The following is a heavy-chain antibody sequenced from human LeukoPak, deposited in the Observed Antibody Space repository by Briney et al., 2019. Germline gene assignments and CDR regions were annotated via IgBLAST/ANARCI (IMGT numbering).Heavy chain of an antibody. CDR2: INSDGSST. CDR3: ARAGYYDILTGYPRHDAFDI. J-gene: IGHJ3*02. Sequence: GGSLRLSCAASGFTFSSYWMHWVRQAPGKELVWVSRINSDGSSTSYADSVKGRFTISRDNAKNTLYLQMNSLRAEDTAVYYCARAGYYDILTGYPRHDAFDIWGQGTMVTVSS. D-gene: IGHD3-9*01. V-gene: IGHV3-74*01. CDR1: GFTFSSYW.